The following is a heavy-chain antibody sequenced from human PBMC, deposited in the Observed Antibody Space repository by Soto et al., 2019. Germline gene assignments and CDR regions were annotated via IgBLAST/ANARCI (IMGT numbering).Heavy chain of an antibody. J-gene: IGHJ4*02. CDR1: GGTFSSYA. Sequence: QVQLVQSGAEVKKPGSSVKVSCKASGGTFSSYAISWVRQAPGQGLEWMGGIIPIFGTANYAQKFQGRVTITADKAKSTAYLELGILRSEDTAVYYCARVSDYDYVWGSYRYGLGGYFDYWGQGTLVTVSS. V-gene: IGHV1-69*06. CDR3: ARVSDYDYVWGSYRYGLGGYFDY. CDR2: IIPIFGTA. D-gene: IGHD3-16*02.